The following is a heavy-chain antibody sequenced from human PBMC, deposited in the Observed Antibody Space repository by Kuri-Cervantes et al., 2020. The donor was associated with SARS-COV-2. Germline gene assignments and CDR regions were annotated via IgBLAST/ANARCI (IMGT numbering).Heavy chain of an antibody. V-gene: IGHV3-21*01. D-gene: IGHD5-24*01. Sequence: GESLKISCAASGFTLSSHSVNWVRQAPGKGLEWVSSIGSRSSSTYYSDSVRGRFTISRDNARNSLYLQMNSLRAEDTAVYYCARLIGDGYPRYSFDHWGQGTLVTVSS. CDR2: IGSRSSST. CDR3: ARLIGDGYPRYSFDH. J-gene: IGHJ4*02. CDR1: GFTLSSHS.